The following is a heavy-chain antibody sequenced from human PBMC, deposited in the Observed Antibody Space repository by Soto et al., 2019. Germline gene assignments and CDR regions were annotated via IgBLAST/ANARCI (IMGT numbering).Heavy chain of an antibody. J-gene: IGHJ4*02. Sequence: QVQLVESGGGVVQPGRSLRLSCAASGFTFSSYGMHWVRQAPGKGLEWVAVISYDGSNKYYADSVKGRFTISRDNSKNTLYLQMNSLRAEDTAVYYCAKEWDTYYDFWSGPGRSYFDYWGQGTLVTVSS. CDR1: GFTFSSYG. CDR2: ISYDGSNK. V-gene: IGHV3-30*18. CDR3: AKEWDTYYDFWSGPGRSYFDY. D-gene: IGHD3-3*01.